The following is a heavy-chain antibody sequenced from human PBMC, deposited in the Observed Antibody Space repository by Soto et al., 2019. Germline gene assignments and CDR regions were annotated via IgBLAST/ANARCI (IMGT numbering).Heavy chain of an antibody. V-gene: IGHV1-69*13. D-gene: IGHD2-2*02. Sequence: ASVKVSCKASGGTFSSYAISWVRQAPGQGLEWMGGIIPIFATANYAQKFQGRVTITADESARTAYMEVNSLRSEDTAVYFCARDKYRQQLGGNYYYITDVWGQGTTVTVSS. J-gene: IGHJ6*02. CDR2: IIPIFATA. CDR3: ARDKYRQQLGGNYYYITDV. CDR1: GGTFSSYA.